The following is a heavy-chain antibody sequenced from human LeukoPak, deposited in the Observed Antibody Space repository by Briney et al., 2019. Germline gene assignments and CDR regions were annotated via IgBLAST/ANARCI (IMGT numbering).Heavy chain of an antibody. J-gene: IGHJ6*03. CDR3: ARGSFGVVIRYYYYYYYMDV. CDR2: IKQDGSEK. Sequence: GGSLRLPCAASGFTFSSYWMSWVRQAPGKGLEWVANIKQDGSEKYYVDSVKGRFTISRDNAKNSLYLQMNSLRAEDTAVYYCARGSFGVVIRYYYYYYYMDVWGKGTTATVSS. CDR1: GFTFSSYW. V-gene: IGHV3-7*01. D-gene: IGHD3-3*01.